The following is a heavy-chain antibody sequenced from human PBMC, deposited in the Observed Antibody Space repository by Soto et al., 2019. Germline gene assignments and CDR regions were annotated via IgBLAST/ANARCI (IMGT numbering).Heavy chain of an antibody. CDR2: MNPNSGNT. D-gene: IGHD3-16*02. Sequence: QVQLVQSGAEVKKPGASVKVSCKASGYTFTSYDINWVRQATGQGLEWMGWMNPNSGNTGYSQKFQGRVTTTRNTSISTAYTELSSLRSEDTAVYYCALAELSLDFYGMEDYWGQGTLVTVSS. CDR3: ALAELSLDFYGMEDY. V-gene: IGHV1-8*01. CDR1: GYTFTSYD. J-gene: IGHJ4*02.